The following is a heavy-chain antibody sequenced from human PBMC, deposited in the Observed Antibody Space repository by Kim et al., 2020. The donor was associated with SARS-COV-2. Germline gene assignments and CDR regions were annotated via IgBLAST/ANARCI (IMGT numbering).Heavy chain of an antibody. J-gene: IGHJ2*01. Sequence: GGSLRLSCAASGFSFSSYNMNWFRQDPGKGLEWVSSISSSSSYVYYADSLKGRFTISRDNAQHALYLQMDSLRAEDTAVYYCARRIGAAAATVGYFDLWGRGSLVTVSS. CDR2: ISSSSSYV. V-gene: IGHV3-21*01. D-gene: IGHD6-25*01. CDR1: GFSFSSYN. CDR3: ARRIGAAAATVGYFDL.